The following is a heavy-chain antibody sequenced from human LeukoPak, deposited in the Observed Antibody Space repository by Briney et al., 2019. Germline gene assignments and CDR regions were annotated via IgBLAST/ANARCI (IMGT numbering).Heavy chain of an antibody. D-gene: IGHD3-9*01. V-gene: IGHV4-34*01. CDR2: INHSGST. CDR1: GGSFSGYY. Sequence: PSETLSLTCAVYGGSFSGYYWSWIRQPPGKGLEWIGEINHSGSTNYNPSLKSRVTISVDTSKNQFSLKLSSVTAADTAVYYCARRGGRLRYFDWLRDNWFDPWGQGTLVTVPS. J-gene: IGHJ5*02. CDR3: ARRGGRLRYFDWLRDNWFDP.